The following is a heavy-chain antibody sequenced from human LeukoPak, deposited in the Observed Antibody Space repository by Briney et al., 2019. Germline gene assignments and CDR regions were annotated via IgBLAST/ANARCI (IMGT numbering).Heavy chain of an antibody. D-gene: IGHD2-15*01. J-gene: IGHJ4*02. CDR1: GLTFNSYW. Sequence: GGSLRLSCAASGLTFNSYWMHWVRQAPGKGLAWVSRIYSDGSTTNYADSVKGRFTISRDNSKNTLYLQMNSLRAEDTAVYYCAKHRRKMVVAATYDYWGQGTLVTVSS. CDR3: AKHRRKMVVAATYDY. V-gene: IGHV3-74*01. CDR2: IYSDGSTT.